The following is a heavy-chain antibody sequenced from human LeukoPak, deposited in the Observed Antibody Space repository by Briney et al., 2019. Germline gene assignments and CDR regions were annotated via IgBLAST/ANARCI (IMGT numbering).Heavy chain of an antibody. D-gene: IGHD4-17*01. J-gene: IGHJ4*02. CDR2: IRSGGSTT. CDR3: VKDHGDYDLDS. Sequence: GGSLRLSCAASGFTFSSYSMNWVRQAPGKRLQWVSHIRSGGSTTYCPDSVKGRFTISRDNSKNTLYLQMNSLRPEDTAVYYCVKDHGDYDLDSWGQGTLVTVSS. V-gene: IGHV3-30*02. CDR1: GFTFSSYS.